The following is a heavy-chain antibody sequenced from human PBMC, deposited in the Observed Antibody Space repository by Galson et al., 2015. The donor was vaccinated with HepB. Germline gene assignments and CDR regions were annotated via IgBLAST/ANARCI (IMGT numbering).Heavy chain of an antibody. CDR3: ARKSCSSTSHNFFSCPFDP. J-gene: IGHJ5*02. Sequence: SVKVSCKASGYTFTSYGISWVRQAPGQGFEWMGWISAYNGNTNYAQKLQGRVTMTTDTSTSTAYMELRSLRSDDTAVYYCARKSCSSTSHNFFSCPFDPWVQGTLVTVSS. CDR2: ISAYNGNT. CDR1: GYTFTSYG. D-gene: IGHD2-2*01. V-gene: IGHV1-18*01.